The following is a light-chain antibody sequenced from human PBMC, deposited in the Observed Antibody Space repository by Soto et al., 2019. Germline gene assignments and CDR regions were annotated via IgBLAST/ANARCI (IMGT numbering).Light chain of an antibody. V-gene: IGKV1-6*01. CDR3: LQDYTYPRT. J-gene: IGKJ1*01. Sequence: AIPMTQSPSSLPASVGDRVTITCRASQGIRNDLGWYQQKPGKAPKLLIYAASSLQSGVPSRFRGSGSGTDFTLTINSLQPEDFATYYCLQDYTYPRTFGQGTTVEIK. CDR1: QGIRND. CDR2: AAS.